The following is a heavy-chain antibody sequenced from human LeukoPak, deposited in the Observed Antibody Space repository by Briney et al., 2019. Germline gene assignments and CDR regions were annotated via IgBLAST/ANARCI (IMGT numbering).Heavy chain of an antibody. CDR2: IYPDDADT. CDR1: VYNFSRCW. V-gene: IGHV5-51*07. Sequence: GEPLQISCTASVYNFSRCWIKWRHQIPGKGLEWRGIIYPDDADTRYSPSFQGQVSISADKSFSTAYLQWSSLKASDTAMYYCARGEGDSSGYYSSWGQETLVTVSS. J-gene: IGHJ4*02. D-gene: IGHD3-22*01. CDR3: ARGEGDSSGYYSS.